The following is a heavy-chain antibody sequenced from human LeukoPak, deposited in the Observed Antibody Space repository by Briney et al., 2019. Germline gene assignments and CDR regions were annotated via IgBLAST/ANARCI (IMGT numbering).Heavy chain of an antibody. CDR1: GYTFTDYF. CDR2: ISPKDGGT. J-gene: IGHJ5*01. D-gene: IGHD6-25*01. CDR3: ARDIAPAGAWWFDS. Sequence: ASVKVSCKTSGYTFTDYFVHWVRQAPGQGLEWMGWISPKDGGTKYAQKFQGSVTMTRDTSISTAYMELIRLTSDDTALYYCARDIAPAGAWWFDSWGQGTLVSVSS. V-gene: IGHV1-2*02.